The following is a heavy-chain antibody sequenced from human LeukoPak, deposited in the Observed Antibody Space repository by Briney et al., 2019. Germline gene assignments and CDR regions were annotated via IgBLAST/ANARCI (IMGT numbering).Heavy chain of an antibody. J-gene: IGHJ6*02. D-gene: IGHD2-2*01. V-gene: IGHV3-30*18. CDR1: GFTFSTYG. CDR2: ISYDGSNK. CDR3: ANTDCNSTSCPRERYYYGMDV. Sequence: GGSLRLSCAASGFTFSTYGMHWVRQAPGKGLEWVAVISYDGSNKYYVDSVKGRFTISRDNSKNTLYLQMNSLRAEDTAVYYCANTDCNSTSCPRERYYYGMDVWGQGTTVTVSS.